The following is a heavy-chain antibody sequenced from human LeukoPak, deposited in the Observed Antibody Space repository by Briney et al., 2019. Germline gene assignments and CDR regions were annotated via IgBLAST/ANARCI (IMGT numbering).Heavy chain of an antibody. V-gene: IGHV1-3*01. CDR3: ATPDYYDSSGYRY. J-gene: IGHJ4*02. Sequence: ASVKVSCKASGYTFISYTLHWVRQAPGQRLKWLGWINAGNGNTKYSQKFQGRVTMTEDTSTDTAYMELSSLRSEDTAVYYCATPDYYDSSGYRYWGQGTLVTVSS. D-gene: IGHD3-22*01. CDR1: GYTFISYT. CDR2: INAGNGNT.